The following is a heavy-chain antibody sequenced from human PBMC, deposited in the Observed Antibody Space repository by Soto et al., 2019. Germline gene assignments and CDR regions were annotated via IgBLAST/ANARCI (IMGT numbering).Heavy chain of an antibody. CDR2: IYYSGST. V-gene: IGHV4-39*01. J-gene: IGHJ4*02. CDR3: ARLGRYYDILTGYYKEGVYFDY. CDR1: GGSISSSSYY. Sequence: LSETLSLTCTASGGSISSSSYYWGWIRQPPGKGLEWIGSIYYSGSTYYNPSLKSRVTISVDTSKNQFSLKLSSVTAADTAVYYCARLGRYYDILTGYYKEGVYFDYWGQGTLVTVSS. D-gene: IGHD3-9*01.